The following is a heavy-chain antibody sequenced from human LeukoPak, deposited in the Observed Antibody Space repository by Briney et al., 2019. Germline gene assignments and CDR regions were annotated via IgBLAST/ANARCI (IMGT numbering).Heavy chain of an antibody. CDR2: IGSSSSYI. J-gene: IGHJ4*02. Sequence: GGSLRLSCAASGFTFSSYSMNWVRQAPGKGLEWVSSIGSSSSYIYYADSVKGRFTISRDNAKNSLYLQMNSLRAEDTAVYYCATINWNYVVGSDYWGQGTLVTVSS. CDR3: ATINWNYVVGSDY. V-gene: IGHV3-21*01. CDR1: GFTFSSYS. D-gene: IGHD1-7*01.